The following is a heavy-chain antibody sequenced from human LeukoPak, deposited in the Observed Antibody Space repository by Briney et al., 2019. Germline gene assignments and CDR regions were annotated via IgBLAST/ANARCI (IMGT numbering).Heavy chain of an antibody. CDR2: IYHSGST. CDR3: ARSPISMIVGHYYYYMDV. J-gene: IGHJ6*03. CDR1: GYSISSGYY. V-gene: IGHV4-38-2*02. Sequence: SETLSLTCTVSGYSISSGYYWGWIRQPPGKGLEWIGSIYHSGSTSYNPSLKSRVTISVDTSKNQFSLNLSSVTGADTAVYYCARSPISMIVGHYYYYMDVGGKGTTVTVSS. D-gene: IGHD3-22*01.